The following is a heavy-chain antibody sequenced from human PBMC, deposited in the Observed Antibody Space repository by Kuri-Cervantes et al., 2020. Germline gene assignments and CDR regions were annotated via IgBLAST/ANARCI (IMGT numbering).Heavy chain of an antibody. Sequence: SETLSLTCAVSGYSISSGYYWGWIRQPPGKGLEWIGSIYHSGSTYYNPSLKSRVTISVDTSKNQFSLKLSSVTAADTAVYYCARERAVAGGYFDYWGQGTLVTVSS. CDR3: ARERAVAGGYFDY. D-gene: IGHD6-19*01. J-gene: IGHJ4*02. CDR1: GYSISSGYY. CDR2: IYHSGST. V-gene: IGHV4-38-2*02.